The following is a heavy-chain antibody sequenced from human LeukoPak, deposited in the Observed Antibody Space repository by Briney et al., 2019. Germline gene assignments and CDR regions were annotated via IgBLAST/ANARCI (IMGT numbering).Heavy chain of an antibody. D-gene: IGHD3-10*01. CDR3: AKSIQTYYYGSGNLMDAFDI. CDR2: ISGIGGST. V-gene: IGHV3-23*01. J-gene: IGHJ3*02. Sequence: GGSLRLSCAASGSTFSTYAMSWVRQAPGKGLEWVSDISGIGGSTYYADSVKGRFAISRDNSKNTLYVQMNSLRAEDTAVYYCAKSIQTYYYGSGNLMDAFDIWGQGTMVTVSS. CDR1: GSTFSTYA.